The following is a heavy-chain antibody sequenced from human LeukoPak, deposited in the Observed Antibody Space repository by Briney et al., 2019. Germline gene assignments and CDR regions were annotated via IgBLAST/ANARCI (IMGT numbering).Heavy chain of an antibody. Sequence: GKSLRLSCAASGFTFSGFGMHWVRQAPGEGLEWVAVISYDGSNKYYADSVKGRFTISRDNSKNTLYLQMNSLRAEDTAVYYCAKDYYGGDSHYYGMDVWGQGTTVTVSS. J-gene: IGHJ6*02. D-gene: IGHD4-23*01. CDR3: AKDYYGGDSHYYGMDV. CDR2: ISYDGSNK. V-gene: IGHV3-30*12. CDR1: GFTFSGFG.